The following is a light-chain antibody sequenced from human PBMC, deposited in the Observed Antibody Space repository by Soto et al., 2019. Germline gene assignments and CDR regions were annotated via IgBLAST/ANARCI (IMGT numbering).Light chain of an antibody. CDR3: QEYNTWPWT. CDR1: QSVNSN. J-gene: IGKJ1*01. Sequence: EIVFTQSPATLXVXXXXXSTXXXXARQSVNSNLAWYQQKLGQAPRVLIYGASTRATGIPARFSGSGSGTEFILTISSLQSEDFAVYYCQEYNTWPWTFGQGTKVDIK. CDR2: GAS. V-gene: IGKV3-15*01.